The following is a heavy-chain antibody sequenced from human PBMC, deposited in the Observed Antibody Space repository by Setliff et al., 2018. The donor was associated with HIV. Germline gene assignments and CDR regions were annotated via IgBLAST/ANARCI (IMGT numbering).Heavy chain of an antibody. Sequence: GASVKVSCKASGYTFSGYYIHWVRQAPGQGLEWMGQINPNSGGTHYAQKFQGRVTMTRDTSISTAYMELSRLRSDDTAVYYCASDLSGSSIYWYFDLWGRGTLVTVSS. CDR2: INPNSGGT. J-gene: IGHJ2*01. V-gene: IGHV1-2*06. CDR1: GYTFSGYY. CDR3: ASDLSGSSIYWYFDL. D-gene: IGHD1-26*01.